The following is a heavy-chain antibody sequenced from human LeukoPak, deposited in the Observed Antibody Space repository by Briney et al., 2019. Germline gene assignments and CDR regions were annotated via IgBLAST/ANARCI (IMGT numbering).Heavy chain of an antibody. V-gene: IGHV1-2*02. CDR1: GYTFTGYY. CDR2: INPNSGGT. Sequence: ASVKVSCKASGYTFTGYYMHWVRQAPGQGLEWMGWINPNSGGTNYAQKFQGRVTMTRDTSTSTAYMELSRLRSDDTAVYYCATSYGGNSPFDYWGQGTLVTVSS. J-gene: IGHJ4*02. D-gene: IGHD4-23*01. CDR3: ATSYGGNSPFDY.